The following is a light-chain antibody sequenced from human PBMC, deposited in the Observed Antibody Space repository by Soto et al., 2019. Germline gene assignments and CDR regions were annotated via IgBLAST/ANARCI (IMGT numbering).Light chain of an antibody. CDR1: QSISRW. V-gene: IGKV1-5*01. CDR3: QEFNTDVYT. CDR2: DAS. Sequence: DIQMTQSPSTLSASVGDRVTITCRASQSISRWVAWYQQKPGKAPNLLIYDASTLQSGVPSRFSGSGSGTEFTLTISSLQPDDFATYYCQEFNTDVYTFGQGTKLEIK. J-gene: IGKJ2*01.